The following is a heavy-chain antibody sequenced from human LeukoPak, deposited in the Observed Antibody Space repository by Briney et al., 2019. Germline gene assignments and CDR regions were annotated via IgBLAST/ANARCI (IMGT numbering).Heavy chain of an antibody. CDR2: ISAYNGNT. CDR1: GYTFTSYG. Sequence: ASVKVSCKASGYTFTSYGISWVRQAPGQGLEWMGWISAYNGNTKYAQKLQGRVTMTTDTSTNTAYMELRSLRPDDTAVYYCARDTSSDLNTPSSLFDYWGQGTLVTVSS. V-gene: IGHV1-18*01. CDR3: ARDTSSDLNTPSSLFDY. J-gene: IGHJ4*02. D-gene: IGHD2-2*01.